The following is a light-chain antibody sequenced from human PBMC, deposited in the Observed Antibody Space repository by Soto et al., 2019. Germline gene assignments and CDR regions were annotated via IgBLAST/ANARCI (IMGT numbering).Light chain of an antibody. J-gene: IGKJ3*01. Sequence: EIVLTQSPATLSLSPGERATLSCRASQSVSSYLAWYQQKPGQAPRLLIYDASNRATGIPARFSGSGSGTNFPLTISSLVPEDFAVYYCQQRSNWPPITFGPGTKVDIK. CDR2: DAS. CDR3: QQRSNWPPIT. CDR1: QSVSSY. V-gene: IGKV3-11*01.